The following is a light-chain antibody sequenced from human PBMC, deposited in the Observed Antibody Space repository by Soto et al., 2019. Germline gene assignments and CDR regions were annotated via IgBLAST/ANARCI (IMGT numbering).Light chain of an antibody. CDR3: HQSISAMIT. J-gene: IGKJ5*01. V-gene: IGKV1-5*01. CDR2: DAS. CDR1: QSISSW. Sequence: DIQMTQSPSTLSASVGDRVTITCRASQSISSWLAWYQQKPGKAPKLLIYDASILESGVPSRFSGSGSGTELHLTIISLQPDDFATYYCHQSISAMITFGQGTRLEI.